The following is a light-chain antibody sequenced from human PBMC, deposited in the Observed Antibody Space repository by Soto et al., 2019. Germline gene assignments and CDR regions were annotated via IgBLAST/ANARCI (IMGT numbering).Light chain of an antibody. CDR3: QQYNNRPPWT. CDR1: QSVSSN. Sequence: EIVMTQSPATLSVSPGERATLSCRASQSVSSNLAWYQQNPGQVPRLLIYGASTRATGIPARFGGSGSGTEFTLTISSLQSEDFAVYYCQQYNNRPPWTFGQGTKVEIK. J-gene: IGKJ1*01. V-gene: IGKV3-15*01. CDR2: GAS.